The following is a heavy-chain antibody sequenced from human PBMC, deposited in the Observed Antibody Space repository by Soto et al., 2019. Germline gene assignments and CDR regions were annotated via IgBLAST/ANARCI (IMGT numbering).Heavy chain of an antibody. CDR2: IYPGDSDT. J-gene: IGHJ6*02. Sequence: PGESLKISCKGSGYSFTSYWIGWVRQVPGKGLEWMGIIYPGDSDTRYSPSFQGQVTISADKSISTAYLQWSSLKASDTAMYYCARPSSNCDSDYGMDVWGQGTTVTVSS. D-gene: IGHD2-2*01. CDR3: ARPSSNCDSDYGMDV. CDR1: GYSFTSYW. V-gene: IGHV5-51*01.